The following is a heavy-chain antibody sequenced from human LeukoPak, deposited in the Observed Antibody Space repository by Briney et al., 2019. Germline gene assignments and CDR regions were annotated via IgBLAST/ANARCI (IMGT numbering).Heavy chain of an antibody. V-gene: IGHV4-30-4*01. Sequence: SETLSLTCSVSGGSISSGDYYWSWIRQPPGKGLEWIGYIYYSGSTYYNPSLKSRVTILVDTSKNQFSLKLSSVTAADTAVYYCASSSPRERGAFDYWGQGTLVTVSS. CDR2: IYYSGST. CDR1: GGSISSGDYY. CDR3: ASSSPRERGAFDY. J-gene: IGHJ4*02. D-gene: IGHD1-26*01.